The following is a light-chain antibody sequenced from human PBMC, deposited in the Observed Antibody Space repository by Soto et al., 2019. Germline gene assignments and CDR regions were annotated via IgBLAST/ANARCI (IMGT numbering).Light chain of an antibody. CDR1: QSRNSD. CDR2: GAS. CDR3: QQYNSWPLT. V-gene: IGKV3-15*01. J-gene: IGKJ4*01. Sequence: ETVMTQSPATLSMSPGERATLSGRASQSRNSDLAWYQQKPGQAPRLLIYGASTRATGIPGRFSGSESGTEFTLTISSLQSEDFAVYYCQQYNSWPLTFGGGTKVDIK.